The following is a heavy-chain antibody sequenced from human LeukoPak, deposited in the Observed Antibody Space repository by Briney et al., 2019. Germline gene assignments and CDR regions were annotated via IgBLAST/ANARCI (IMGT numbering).Heavy chain of an antibody. V-gene: IGHV3-66*01. CDR1: GLTVSSNY. J-gene: IGHJ1*01. CDR2: IDSGGST. CDR3: TSYRAEYFQH. Sequence: PGGSLRLSCAASGLTVSSNYMTWVRQAPGKGLEWVSVIDSGGSTYYTDSVKGRFTISRDNSKDTLYLQMNSLRAEDTAVYYCTSYRAEYFQHWGQGTLVTVSS.